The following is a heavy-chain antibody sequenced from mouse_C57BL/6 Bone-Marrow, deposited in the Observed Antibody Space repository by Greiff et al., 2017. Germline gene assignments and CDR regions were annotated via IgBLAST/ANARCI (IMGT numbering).Heavy chain of an antibody. Sequence: DVMLVESGGGLVKPGGSLKLSCAASGFTFSSYAMSWVRQTPEKRLEWVATISDGGSYTYYPDNVKGRFTISRDNAKNNLYLQMSHLKSEDTAMYYCARDALRYAMDYWGQGTSVTVSS. CDR1: GFTFSSYA. D-gene: IGHD1-1*01. CDR3: ARDALRYAMDY. J-gene: IGHJ4*01. CDR2: ISDGGSYT. V-gene: IGHV5-4*01.